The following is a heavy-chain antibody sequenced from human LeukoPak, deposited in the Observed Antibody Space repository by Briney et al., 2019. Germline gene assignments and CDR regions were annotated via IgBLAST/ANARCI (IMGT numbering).Heavy chain of an antibody. D-gene: IGHD6-19*01. CDR2: IWYDGSNK. CDR1: GFTFSSYG. CDR3: AKGGAGAGPSDY. Sequence: GGSLRLSCAAFGFTFSSYGMHWVRQAPGKGLEWVAVIWYDGSNKYYADSVKGRFTISRDNSKNTLYLQMNSLRAEDTAVYYCAKGGAGAGPSDYWGQGTLVTVSS. J-gene: IGHJ4*02. V-gene: IGHV3-33*06.